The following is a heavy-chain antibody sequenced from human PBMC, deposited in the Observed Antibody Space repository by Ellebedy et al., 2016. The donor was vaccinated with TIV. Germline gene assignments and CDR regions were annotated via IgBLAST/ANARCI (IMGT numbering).Heavy chain of an antibody. Sequence: PGGSLRLSCAASGFTFVTYEMNWVRQAPGKGLEWLSYISSSGSTKYYADSVKGRLTISRDNAKNSLYLQMNSLRAEDTAVYYCARFMITFGGAPDDNYYYYYYGMDVWGQGTTVTVSS. CDR1: GFTFVTYE. CDR3: ARFMITFGGAPDDNYYYYYYGMDV. D-gene: IGHD3-16*01. CDR2: ISSSGSTK. J-gene: IGHJ6*02. V-gene: IGHV3-48*03.